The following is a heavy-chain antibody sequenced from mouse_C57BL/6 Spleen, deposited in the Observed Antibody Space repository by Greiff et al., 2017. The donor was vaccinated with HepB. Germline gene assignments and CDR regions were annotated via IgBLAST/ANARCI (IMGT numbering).Heavy chain of an antibody. V-gene: IGHV7-1*01. Sequence: EVQRVESGGGLVQSGRSLRLSCATSGFTFSDFYMEWVRQAPGKGLEWIAASRNKANDYTTEYSASVKGRFIVSRDTSQSILYLQMNALRAEDTAIYCCARDAGGGDYAMDYWGQGTSVTVSS. CDR3: ARDAGGGDYAMDY. J-gene: IGHJ4*01. CDR1: GFTFSDFY. CDR2: SRNKANDYTT.